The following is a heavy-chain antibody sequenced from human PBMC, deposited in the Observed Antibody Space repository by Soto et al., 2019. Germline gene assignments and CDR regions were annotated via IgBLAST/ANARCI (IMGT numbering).Heavy chain of an antibody. CDR3: ARGGQLTDAFDI. CDR1: GYTFTSYD. Sequence: ASVKVSCTASGYTFTSYDINWVRQATGQGLEWMGWMNPNSGNTGYEQKFQGRVTMTRNTSISTAYMELSSLRSEDTAVYYCARGGQLTDAFDIWGQGTMVTVSS. J-gene: IGHJ3*02. V-gene: IGHV1-8*01. D-gene: IGHD6-13*01. CDR2: MNPNSGNT.